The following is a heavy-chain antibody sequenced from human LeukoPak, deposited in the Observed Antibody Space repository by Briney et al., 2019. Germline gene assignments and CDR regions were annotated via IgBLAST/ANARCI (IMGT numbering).Heavy chain of an antibody. CDR3: ARTDILTGYYPNAFDI. J-gene: IGHJ3*02. D-gene: IGHD3-9*01. CDR1: GFTFSSYA. V-gene: IGHV3-30-3*01. CDR2: ISYDGSNK. Sequence: PGGSLRLSCAASGFTFSSYAMHWVRQAPGKGLEWVAVISYDGSNKYYADSVKGRFTISRDNSKNTLYLQMNSLRAEDTAVYYCARTDILTGYYPNAFDILGQGTMVTVSS.